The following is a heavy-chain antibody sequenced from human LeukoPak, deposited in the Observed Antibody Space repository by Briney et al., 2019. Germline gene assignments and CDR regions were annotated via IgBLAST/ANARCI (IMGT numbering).Heavy chain of an antibody. CDR2: IYYTGGT. J-gene: IGHJ6*03. V-gene: IGHV4-59*01. D-gene: IGHD4-11*01. CDR3: ARAKGNSNYPYYYMDV. Sequence: PSETLSLTCTVSGGAINSYYWSWVRQPPGKGLEWIGYIYYTGGTNYSPSLKSRVTISVDTSKDQFSLKLSSVIAADTALYYCARAKGNSNYPYYYMDVWGKGTTVTVSS. CDR1: GGAINSYY.